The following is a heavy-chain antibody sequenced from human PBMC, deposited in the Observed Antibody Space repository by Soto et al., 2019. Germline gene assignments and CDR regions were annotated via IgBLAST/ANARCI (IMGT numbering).Heavy chain of an antibody. CDR3: ARWVEVSLDYFDS. J-gene: IGHJ4*02. CDR2: MHHSGRT. D-gene: IGHD2-15*01. Sequence: SETLSLTCTVSGAYMRNDYYYWSWVRQNPGKDLEWIGHMHHSGRTHYNPPLKSRVAISVDTSKNQFSLYLNSVTAADTAVYYCARWVEVSLDYFDSWGQGTPVTVSS. CDR1: GAYMRNDYYY. V-gene: IGHV4-31*03.